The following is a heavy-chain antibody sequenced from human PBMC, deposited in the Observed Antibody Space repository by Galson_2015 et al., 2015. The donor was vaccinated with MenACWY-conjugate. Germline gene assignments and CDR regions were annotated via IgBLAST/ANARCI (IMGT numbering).Heavy chain of an antibody. CDR1: GFTFSSYT. CDR3: AKGDTSVTAPYS. J-gene: IGHJ4*02. V-gene: IGHV3-23*01. CDR2: IRGSGENT. Sequence: ALRLSCAASGFTFSSYTMSWVHQAPGKGLEWVSRIRGSGENTYYLDSVKGRFTVSRDNSHNTLYLQMNSLRSEDTAFYYCAKGDTSVTAPYSWGQGPLVTVSS. D-gene: IGHD2-21*02.